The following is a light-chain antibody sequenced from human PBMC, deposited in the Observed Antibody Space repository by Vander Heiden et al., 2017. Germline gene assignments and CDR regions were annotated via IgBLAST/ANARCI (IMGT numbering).Light chain of an antibody. CDR2: DAS. CDR3: QQRGNWPRT. Sequence: EIVLTQSPATLSLSPGERATLSCRDSQSVSSYLAWYQQKPGQAPRLLIYDASNRATGIPARFSGSGSGTDVTLTISSLEPEDFAVYYCQQRGNWPRTFGQGTKVEIK. V-gene: IGKV3-11*01. J-gene: IGKJ1*01. CDR1: QSVSSY.